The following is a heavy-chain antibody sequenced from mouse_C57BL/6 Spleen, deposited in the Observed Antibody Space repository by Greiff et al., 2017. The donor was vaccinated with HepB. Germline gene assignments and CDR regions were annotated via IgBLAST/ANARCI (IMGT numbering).Heavy chain of an antibody. CDR2: INPSNGGT. V-gene: IGHV1-53*01. CDR1: GYTFTSYW. CDR3: ARSLITTVVAKDYAMDY. J-gene: IGHJ4*01. Sequence: QVQLQQPGTELVKPGASVKLSCKASGYTFTSYWMHWVKQRPGQGLEWIGNINPSNGGTNYNEKFKSKATLTVDKSSSTAYMQLSSLTSEDSAVYYCARSLITTVVAKDYAMDYWGQGTSVTVSS. D-gene: IGHD1-1*01.